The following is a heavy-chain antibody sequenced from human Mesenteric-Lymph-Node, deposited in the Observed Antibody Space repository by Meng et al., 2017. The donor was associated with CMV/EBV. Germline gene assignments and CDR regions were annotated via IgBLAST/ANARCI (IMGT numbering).Heavy chain of an antibody. CDR3: ARRGNYDSDYSEY. D-gene: IGHD3-22*01. CDR1: GDSISNSPYY. Sequence: QFHLQESGPGLVNPSETLSLSCIVSGDSISNSPYYWTWIRQPPGKGLEWIGSVHHSGTTYYNPSLKGRLTISVDTSANLFSLRLTTVTAADTATYYCARRGNYDSDYSEYWGQGTLVTVSS. CDR2: VHHSGTT. J-gene: IGHJ4*02. V-gene: IGHV4-39*01.